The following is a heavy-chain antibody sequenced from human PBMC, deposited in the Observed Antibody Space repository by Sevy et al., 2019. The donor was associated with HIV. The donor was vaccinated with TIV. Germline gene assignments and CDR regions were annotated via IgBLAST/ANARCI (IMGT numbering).Heavy chain of an antibody. CDR3: ARGSSGSQPFDY. V-gene: IGHV1-46*01. CDR1: GYTFTKYY. CDR2: INPNDGGT. D-gene: IGHD5-12*01. J-gene: IGHJ4*02. Sequence: APVKVSCEASGYTFTKYYMHWVRQAPGQGLEWMGIINPNDGGTTYAQKFQGRVTMTRDTSTTTVYMELTSLRSEDTAVYSCARGSSGSQPFDYWGQGTLVTVSS.